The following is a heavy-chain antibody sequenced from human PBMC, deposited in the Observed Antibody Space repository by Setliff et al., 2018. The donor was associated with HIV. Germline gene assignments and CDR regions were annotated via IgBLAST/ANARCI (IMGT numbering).Heavy chain of an antibody. D-gene: IGHD1-7*01. J-gene: IGHJ4*02. Sequence: SETLSLTCTVSAVSIGGYSWSWIRQSPGKGLEWIGSIYSTDTTNHNPSLESRVTISVDKSKNQFSLKLNSVTAADTAVYYCARHGTWNSQRFYFDYWGQGTPVTVSS. CDR2: IYSTDTT. V-gene: IGHV4-4*09. CDR3: ARHGTWNSQRFYFDY. CDR1: AVSIGGYS.